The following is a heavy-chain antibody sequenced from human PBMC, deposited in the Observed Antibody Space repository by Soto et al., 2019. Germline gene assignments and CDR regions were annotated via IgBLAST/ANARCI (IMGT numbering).Heavy chain of an antibody. CDR2: ISSSSTYI. D-gene: IGHD5-12*01. V-gene: IGHV3-21*01. J-gene: IGHJ5*01. Sequence: EVQLVESGGGLVKPGGSLRLSCAASGFTFSSYSRNWVRQAPGKGLEWVSSISSSSTYIYYADSVKGRFTISRDNAKNSLYLQMNSLRVEDTAVYYCARSPVEIVATSLYWFDSWGQGTLVTVSS. CDR3: ARSPVEIVATSLYWFDS. CDR1: GFTFSSYS.